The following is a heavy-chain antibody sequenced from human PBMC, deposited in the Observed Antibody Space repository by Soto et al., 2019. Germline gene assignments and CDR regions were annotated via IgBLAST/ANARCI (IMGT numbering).Heavy chain of an antibody. CDR3: ARLYSSGYYPGDFDY. Sequence: QVQLQESGPGLVKPSQTLSLTCTVSGGSISSGGYYWSWIRQHRGKGLEWIGYIYYSGSTYYNPSLKSRVTISVDTSKNQFSLKLSSVTAADTAVYYCARLYSSGYYPGDFDYWGQGTLVTVSS. D-gene: IGHD3-22*01. J-gene: IGHJ4*02. CDR2: IYYSGST. V-gene: IGHV4-31*03. CDR1: GGSISSGGYY.